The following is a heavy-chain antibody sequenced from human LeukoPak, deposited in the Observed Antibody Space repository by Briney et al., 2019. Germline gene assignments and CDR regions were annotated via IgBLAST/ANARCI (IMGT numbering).Heavy chain of an antibody. CDR1: GGSISSSSYY. CDR2: IYYSGST. J-gene: IGHJ5*02. CDR3: ARGGLLLRYFDWLPQGGWFDP. V-gene: IGHV4-39*07. D-gene: IGHD3-9*01. Sequence: PSETLSLTCTVSGGSISSSSYYWGWIRQPPGKGLEWIGSIYYSGSTYYNPSLKSRVTISVDTSKNQFSLKLSSVTAADTAVYYCARGGLLLRYFDWLPQGGWFDPWGQGTLVTVSS.